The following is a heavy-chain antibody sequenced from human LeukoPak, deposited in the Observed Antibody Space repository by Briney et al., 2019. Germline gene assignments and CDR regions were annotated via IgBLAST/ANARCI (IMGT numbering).Heavy chain of an antibody. D-gene: IGHD3-22*01. CDR3: AIGSGYGPFDY. CDR1: GGSISSYY. J-gene: IGHJ4*02. Sequence: SETLSLTCTVSGGSISSYYWSWIRQPPGKGLEWIGYIYYSGSTNHNPSLKSRVTISVDTSKNQFSLKLSSVTAADTAVYYCAIGSGYGPFDYWGQGTLVTVSS. CDR2: IYYSGST. V-gene: IGHV4-59*01.